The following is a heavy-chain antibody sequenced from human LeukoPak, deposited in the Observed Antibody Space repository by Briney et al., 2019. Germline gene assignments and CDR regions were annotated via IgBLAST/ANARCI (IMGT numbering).Heavy chain of an antibody. CDR2: ISSSSSTI. CDR3: ARGQWELSFDY. CDR1: GFTFSSYS. D-gene: IGHD1-26*01. J-gene: IGHJ4*02. Sequence: GGSLRLSCAASGFTFSSYSMNWVRQAPGKGLEWVSYISSSSSTIYYADSVKGRFTISRDNAKNSLYLQMNSLRAEDTAVYYCARGQWELSFDYWGQGTLVTVSS. V-gene: IGHV3-48*04.